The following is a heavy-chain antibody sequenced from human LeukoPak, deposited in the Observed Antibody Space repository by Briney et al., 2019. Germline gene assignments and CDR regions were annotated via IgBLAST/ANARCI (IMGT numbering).Heavy chain of an antibody. D-gene: IGHD6-19*01. CDR1: GFRFNTYW. V-gene: IGHV3-7*01. J-gene: IGHJ4*02. CDR2: IKQDGNEK. CDR3: AKQYSSGWYLFDY. Sequence: PGGSLRLSCAASGFRFNTYWMSWVRQAPGKGLEWVANIKQDGNEKYYADSVKGRFTISRDNSKNTLYLQMNSLRAEDTAVYYCAKQYSSGWYLFDYWGQGTLVTVSS.